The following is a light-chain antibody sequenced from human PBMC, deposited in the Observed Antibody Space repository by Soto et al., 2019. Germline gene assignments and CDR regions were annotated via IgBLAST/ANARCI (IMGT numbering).Light chain of an antibody. J-gene: IGKJ4*01. CDR2: DAS. CDR1: QSVSSF. CDR3: QQRINWPLP. V-gene: IGKV3-11*01. Sequence: EIVLTQSPATLSLSPGERATLSCRASQSVSSFLAWYQQNPGQAPRLLISDASKRATGIPTRFSGSGSGTDFPLAISSLAPEDFAVYYRQQRINWPLPFGGGTKVEI.